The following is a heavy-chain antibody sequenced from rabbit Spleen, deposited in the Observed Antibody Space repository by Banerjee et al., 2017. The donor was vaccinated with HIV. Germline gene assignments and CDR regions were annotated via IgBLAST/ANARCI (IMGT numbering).Heavy chain of an antibody. CDR1: GFDFSNSYW. V-gene: IGHV1S45*01. CDR2: IYGGDGGV. Sequence: QEQLVESGGDLVKPGASLTLTCKASGFDFSNSYWICWVRQAPGKGLEWIACIYGGDGGVDYASWAKGRLTISRTSSTTVTLQMTSLTAADTATYFCARGGSVGVVDGTYFRLWGQGTLVTVS. CDR3: ARGGSVGVVDGTYFRL. J-gene: IGHJ4*01. D-gene: IGHD1-1*01.